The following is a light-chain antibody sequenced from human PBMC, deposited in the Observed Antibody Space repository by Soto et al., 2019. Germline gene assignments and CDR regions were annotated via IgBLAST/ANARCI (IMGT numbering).Light chain of an antibody. Sequence: SYELTQPPSVSVAPGQTARITCGGNNIASKSVHWYQQRPGQAPVLVLYDDSNRPSGIPARFSGSNSGSTATLTISSVEAGDEADYFCQVWDISSDKYLFGDGTKVNVL. V-gene: IGLV3-21*02. CDR2: DDS. CDR3: QVWDISSDKYL. J-gene: IGLJ1*01. CDR1: NIASKS.